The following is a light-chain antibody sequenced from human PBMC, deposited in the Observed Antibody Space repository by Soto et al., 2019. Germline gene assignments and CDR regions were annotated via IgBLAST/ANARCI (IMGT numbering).Light chain of an antibody. CDR1: SRDVGGDNI. CDR3: SSYTSTITPCV. V-gene: IGLV2-14*01. J-gene: IGLJ1*01. Sequence: QSVLSPAAAVSGSPGQLITISCTGASRDVGGDNIVYWYRHHPGKAPKHIIYEVSHRPSGASNHISGYKSGNTASLTIAGLQAEDEADYYCSSYTSTITPCVFGTGTKATVL. CDR2: EVS.